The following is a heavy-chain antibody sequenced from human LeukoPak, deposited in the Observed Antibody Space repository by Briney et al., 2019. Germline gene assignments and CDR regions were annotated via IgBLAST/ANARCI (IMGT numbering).Heavy chain of an antibody. J-gene: IGHJ4*02. Sequence: PGRSLRLSCAASGFTFSSYAMHWVRQAPGKGLEWVAVISYDGSNKYYADSVKGRFTISRDNSKNTLYLQMNNLRAEDTAVYYCAREFIAARPFDYWGQGTLVTVSS. CDR3: AREFIAARPFDY. V-gene: IGHV3-30*01. CDR2: ISYDGSNK. CDR1: GFTFSSYA. D-gene: IGHD6-25*01.